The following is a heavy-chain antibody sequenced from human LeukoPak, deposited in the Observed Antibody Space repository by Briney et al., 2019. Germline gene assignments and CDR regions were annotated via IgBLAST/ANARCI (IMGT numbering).Heavy chain of an antibody. V-gene: IGHV1-46*01. D-gene: IGHD5-24*01. Sequence: ASETVSCKASGYTFSNYHIHWVRQAPGQGIEWMGIINPRYGSTTYAQNSQGRVTMTRDMSTSTVYMELSSLRSEDTAVYYCAREEARDGSTGYYFDYWGQGTLLTVSS. J-gene: IGHJ4*02. CDR2: INPRYGST. CDR3: AREEARDGSTGYYFDY. CDR1: GYTFSNYH.